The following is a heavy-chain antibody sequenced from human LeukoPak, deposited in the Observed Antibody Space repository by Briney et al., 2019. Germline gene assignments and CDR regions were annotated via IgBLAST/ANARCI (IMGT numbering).Heavy chain of an antibody. J-gene: IGHJ6*03. D-gene: IGHD5/OR15-5a*01. CDR2: INSDGSST. Sequence: PGGSLRLSCAASGFTFSSYWMHWVRQAPGKGPVWVSRINSDGSSTSYADSVKGRFTISRDNAKNTLYLQMNSLRAEDTAVYYCASCLRHGYYYYMDVWGKGTTVTVSS. V-gene: IGHV3-74*01. CDR1: GFTFSSYW. CDR3: ASCLRHGYYYYMDV.